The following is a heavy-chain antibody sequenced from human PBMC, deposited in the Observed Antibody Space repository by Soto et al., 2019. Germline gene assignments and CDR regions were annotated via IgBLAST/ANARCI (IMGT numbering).Heavy chain of an antibody. Sequence: QVQLVQSGPEVKMPGASVNVSCKASGYTFTSYGINWVRQAPGQGPEWMGRVSTYNGNTKYAQKFQGRVTMTTDTSTTTVYMHLRSLRSDDTAVYYCARERGLTASTLFGYWGQGTVVTVS. CDR2: VSTYNGNT. J-gene: IGHJ4*02. CDR1: GYTFTSYG. CDR3: ARERGLTASTLFGY. V-gene: IGHV1-18*01. D-gene: IGHD3-10*02.